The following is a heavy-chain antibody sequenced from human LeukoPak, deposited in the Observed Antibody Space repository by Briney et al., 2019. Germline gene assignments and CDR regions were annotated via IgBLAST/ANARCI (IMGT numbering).Heavy chain of an antibody. Sequence: WGSLRLSCAASGFIFSNYAMSWVRQAPGKGLEWVSAIGGSGGSTFYADSVKGRFTISRDNSRKTLYLQMNSLRAEDTAVYYCAKTGGHYYDSSASYYPDYWGQGTLVTVSS. J-gene: IGHJ4*02. CDR2: IGGSGGST. CDR1: GFIFSNYA. D-gene: IGHD3-22*01. V-gene: IGHV3-23*01. CDR3: AKTGGHYYDSSASYYPDY.